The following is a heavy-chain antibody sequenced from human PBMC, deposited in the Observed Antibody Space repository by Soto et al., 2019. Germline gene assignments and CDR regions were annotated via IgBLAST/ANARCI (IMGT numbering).Heavy chain of an antibody. J-gene: IGHJ4*02. CDR2: ISGSGGST. Sequence: EVQLLESGGGLVQPGGSLRLSCAASGFTFSSYAMSWVRQAPGKGLEWVSAISGSGGSTYYADSVKGRFTISRDNSKNTLYLQMNSLSAEDTAVYYCAIPIVVVVADHPITDDYWGQGTLVTVSS. CDR3: AIPIVVVVADHPITDDY. D-gene: IGHD2-15*01. V-gene: IGHV3-23*01. CDR1: GFTFSSYA.